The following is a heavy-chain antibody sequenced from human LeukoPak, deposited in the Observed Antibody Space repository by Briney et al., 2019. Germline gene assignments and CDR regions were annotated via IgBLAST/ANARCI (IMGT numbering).Heavy chain of an antibody. CDR1: GFTFSSYA. Sequence: GGSLRLSCAASGFTFSSYAMSWVRQAPGKGLEWVSAISGSGGSTYYADSVKGRFTISRDNSKNTLYLQMNSLRAEDTAVYYCARSWMQLWLLGYWGQGTLVTVSS. J-gene: IGHJ4*02. CDR3: ARSWMQLWLLGY. CDR2: ISGSGGST. V-gene: IGHV3-23*01. D-gene: IGHD5-18*01.